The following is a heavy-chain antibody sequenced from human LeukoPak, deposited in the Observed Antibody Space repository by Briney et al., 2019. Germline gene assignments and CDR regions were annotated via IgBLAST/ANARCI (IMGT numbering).Heavy chain of an antibody. J-gene: IGHJ4*02. V-gene: IGHV3-23*01. CDR1: GGSFSGYY. CDR3: AKSKGGFDF. CDR2: FSGSGGGT. D-gene: IGHD3-16*01. Sequence: PSETLSLTCAVYGGSFSGYYWSWVRQAPGKGLEWVSAFSGSGGGTYYADSVKGRLTISRDNSKNMLYLQMSSLRVEDTAVYYCAKSKGGFDFWGQGTLVTVSS.